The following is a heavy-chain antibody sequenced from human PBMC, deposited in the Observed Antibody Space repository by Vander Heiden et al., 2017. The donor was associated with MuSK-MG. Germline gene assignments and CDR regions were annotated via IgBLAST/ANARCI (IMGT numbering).Heavy chain of an antibody. Sequence: QVQLVQSGAEVKKPGSSVKVSCKASGGTFRSYAISWVRQAPGQGLEWMGGIIPIFGTANYEQKFQGRVTITADESTSTAYMELSSLRSEDTAVYYCARDSLLITCGGYIAFDIWGQGTMVTVSS. CDR3: ARDSLLITCGGYIAFDI. CDR1: GGTFRSYA. J-gene: IGHJ3*02. CDR2: IIPIFGTA. D-gene: IGHD3-16*01. V-gene: IGHV1-69*01.